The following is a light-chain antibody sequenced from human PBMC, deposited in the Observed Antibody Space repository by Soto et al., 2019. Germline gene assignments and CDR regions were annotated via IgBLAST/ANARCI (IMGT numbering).Light chain of an antibody. V-gene: IGKV3-11*01. J-gene: IGKJ4*01. Sequence: EIVLTQSPATLSLSPGERATLSCRVSQSVGSSLAWYQQKPGQAPRLLIYDASNRATGIPARFSGSGSGTDFTLTINSLEPEDVAVYYCQQYNSWPTFGGGTKVEIK. CDR1: QSVGSS. CDR2: DAS. CDR3: QQYNSWPT.